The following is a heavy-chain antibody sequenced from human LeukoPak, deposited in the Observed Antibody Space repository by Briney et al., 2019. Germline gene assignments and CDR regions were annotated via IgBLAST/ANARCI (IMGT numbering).Heavy chain of an antibody. J-gene: IGHJ4*02. D-gene: IGHD3-16*02. CDR1: GYTFTGYY. Sequence: ASVKVSCKASGYTFTGYYMHWVRQAPGQGLEWMGWINPNSGGTNYAQKFQGRVTMTRDTPISTAYMELSRLRSDDTAVYYCARGAGGSYPFGGYWGQGTLVTVSS. CDR2: INPNSGGT. V-gene: IGHV1-2*02. CDR3: ARGAGGSYPFGGY.